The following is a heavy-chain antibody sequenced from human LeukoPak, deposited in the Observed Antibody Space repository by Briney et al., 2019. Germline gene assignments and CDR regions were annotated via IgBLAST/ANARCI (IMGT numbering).Heavy chain of an antibody. CDR1: GFTFSSYA. CDR2: ISGSGGST. CDR3: AKRTYYYGSGSYRYDY. Sequence: GGSLRLSCAASGFTFSSYAMSWVRQAPGKGLEWVSAISGSGGSTYYADSVKGRFTISRDNSENTLYLQMNSLRAEDTAVYYCAKRTYYYGSGSYRYDYWGQGTLVTVSS. J-gene: IGHJ4*02. V-gene: IGHV3-23*01. D-gene: IGHD3-10*01.